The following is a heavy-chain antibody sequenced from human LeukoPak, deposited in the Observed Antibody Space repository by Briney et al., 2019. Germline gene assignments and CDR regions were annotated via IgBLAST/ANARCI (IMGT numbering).Heavy chain of an antibody. J-gene: IGHJ4*02. V-gene: IGHV3-30-3*01. CDR3: ARVMNYYDSSGPFDY. Sequence: GGSLRLSCAASGLTFSSYAMHWVRQAPGKGLEWVAVISYDGSNKYYADSVKGRFTISRDNSKNTLYLQMNSLRAEDTAVYYCARVMNYYDSSGPFDYWGQGTLVTVSS. D-gene: IGHD3-22*01. CDR1: GLTFSSYA. CDR2: ISYDGSNK.